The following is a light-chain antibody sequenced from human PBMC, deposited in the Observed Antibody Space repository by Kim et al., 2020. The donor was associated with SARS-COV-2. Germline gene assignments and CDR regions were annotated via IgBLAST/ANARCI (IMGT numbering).Light chain of an antibody. CDR2: WAS. V-gene: IGKV4-1*01. J-gene: IGKJ4*01. CDR1: QTVSHRSNNKNY. Sequence: VTINCKSSQTVSHRSNNKNYLAWYKQNPGQPPKLLIYWASTRQSGVPDRFSGSGSATDFTLTISSLQAEDVAVYYCQQYYSSPLTFGGGTKVEIK. CDR3: QQYYSSPLT.